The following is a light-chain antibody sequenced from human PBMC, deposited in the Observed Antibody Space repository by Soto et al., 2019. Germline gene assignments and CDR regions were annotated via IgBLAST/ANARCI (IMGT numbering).Light chain of an antibody. CDR2: ANI. CDR1: SSNIGADYD. CDR3: QSYDSSLSGWL. Sequence: QSVLTQPPSVSGAPEQKVTISCTGSSSNIGADYDIHWYQHIPGTAPKLLIYANINRPSGVPDRFSGSKSGTSSSLVITELLEADEAEYYSQSYDSSLSGWLFGGGTKVNVL. J-gene: IGLJ3*02. V-gene: IGLV1-40*01.